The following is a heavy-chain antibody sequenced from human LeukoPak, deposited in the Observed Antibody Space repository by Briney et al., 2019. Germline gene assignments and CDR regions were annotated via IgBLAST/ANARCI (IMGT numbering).Heavy chain of an antibody. CDR1: GGSISSGSYY. D-gene: IGHD3-3*01. Sequence: SQTLSLTCTVSGGSISSGSYYWSWIRQPAGKGLEWIGRIYTSGSTNYNPSLKSRVTISVDTSKNQFSLKLSSVTAADTAVYYCARGELRFLEWLSFFDYWGQGTLVTVSS. CDR2: IYTSGST. V-gene: IGHV4-61*02. CDR3: ARGELRFLEWLSFFDY. J-gene: IGHJ4*02.